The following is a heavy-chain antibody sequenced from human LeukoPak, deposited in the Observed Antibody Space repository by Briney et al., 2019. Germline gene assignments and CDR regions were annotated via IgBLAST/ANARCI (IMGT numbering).Heavy chain of an antibody. CDR3: ARRQRREWCGGSCYSNWYFDL. V-gene: IGHV4-39*07. D-gene: IGHD2-15*01. CDR1: GGSISSSSYY. J-gene: IGHJ2*01. Sequence: SETLSLTCTVSGGSISSSSYYWGWIRQPPGKGLECIASIYYSGSTNYNPSLKSRVTISVDTSKNQFSLKLSSVTAADTAVYYCARRQRREWCGGSCYSNWYFDLWGRGTLVTVSS. CDR2: IYYSGST.